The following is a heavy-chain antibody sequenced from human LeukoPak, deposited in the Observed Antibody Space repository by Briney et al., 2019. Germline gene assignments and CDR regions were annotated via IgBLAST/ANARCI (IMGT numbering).Heavy chain of an antibody. CDR3: ARRYCSGGSCYIDY. V-gene: IGHV3-15*01. CDR1: GFTFSNVW. D-gene: IGHD2-15*01. Sequence: GGSLRLSCAASGFTFSNVWMSWIRQTPGKGLEWVGRIKSEAAGGAADYAAPVTGRFTISRDDSRNMLYLQMNSLKTEDTAVYYCARRYCSGGSCYIDYWGQGTLVTVSS. CDR2: IKSEAAGGAA. J-gene: IGHJ4*02.